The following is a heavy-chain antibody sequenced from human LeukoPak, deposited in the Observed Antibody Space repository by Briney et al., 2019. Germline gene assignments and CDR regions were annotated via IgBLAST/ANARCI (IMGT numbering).Heavy chain of an antibody. V-gene: IGHV3-15*01. Sequence: TGGSLRLSCAASEFTFSDAWMSWVRQAPGKGLEWVGRIKSKTDGGTTDYAAPVKGRFTISRDDSKNTLYLQMNSLKTEDTAVYYCTTRGYSYGLVGYYYYMDVWGKGTAVTVSS. CDR3: TTRGYSYGLVGYYYYMDV. D-gene: IGHD5-18*01. CDR1: EFTFSDAW. CDR2: IKSKTDGGTT. J-gene: IGHJ6*03.